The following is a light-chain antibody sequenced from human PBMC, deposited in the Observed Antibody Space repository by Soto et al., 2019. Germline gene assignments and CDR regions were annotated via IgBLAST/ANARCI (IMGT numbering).Light chain of an antibody. CDR3: QQRSNWPPLT. Sequence: EIVLTQAPATLSFSPGERATLSCRASQSVSSYLAWYQQKPGQAPRLLISDASNRATGIPARFSGSGSGTDFTLTISSLEPEDLAVYYCQQRSNWPPLTFGGGTKV. CDR2: DAS. V-gene: IGKV3-11*01. J-gene: IGKJ4*01. CDR1: QSVSSY.